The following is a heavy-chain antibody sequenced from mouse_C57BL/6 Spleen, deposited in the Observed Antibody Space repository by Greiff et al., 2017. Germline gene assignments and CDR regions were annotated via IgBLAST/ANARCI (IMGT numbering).Heavy chain of an antibody. D-gene: IGHD3-2*02. V-gene: IGHV1-69*01. Sequence: VQLQQPGAELVMPGASVKLSCKASGYTFTSYWMHWVKQRPGQGLEWIGEIDPADSYTNYNQKFKGKSTLTVDKSSSTAYMQLSSLTSEDSAVYCCERRNTAQYYFDDWGQGTALTVSS. J-gene: IGHJ2*01. CDR1: GYTFTSYW. CDR2: IDPADSYT. CDR3: ERRNTAQYYFDD.